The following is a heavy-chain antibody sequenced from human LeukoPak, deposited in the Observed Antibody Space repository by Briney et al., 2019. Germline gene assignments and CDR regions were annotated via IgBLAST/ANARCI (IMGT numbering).Heavy chain of an antibody. V-gene: IGHV3-30*02. CDR3: AKVGIAAAGAIGY. CDR1: GFTFSSYG. J-gene: IGHJ4*02. Sequence: PGGSLRLSCAASGFTFSSYGMHWVRQAPGKGLEWVAFIRYDGSNKYYADSVKGRFTISRDNSKNTLYLQMNSLRAEDTAVYYCAKVGIAAAGAIGYWGQGTLVTVSS. CDR2: IRYDGSNK. D-gene: IGHD6-13*01.